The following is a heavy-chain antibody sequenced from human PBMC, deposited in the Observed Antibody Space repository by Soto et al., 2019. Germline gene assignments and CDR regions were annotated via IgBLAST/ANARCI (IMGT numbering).Heavy chain of an antibody. CDR1: GGSFTGYY. Sequence: QVQLQQWGAGLLKPSETLSLTCAVNGGSFTGYYGAWIRQSPEKGLEWIGEISHSGTTKYNPSLKSRVTISVDTSKNQFSLQLSSVTAADTGMYYCARNGGNTWYYFDSWGQGTVVTVSS. J-gene: IGHJ4*02. CDR3: ARNGGNTWYYFDS. CDR2: ISHSGTT. D-gene: IGHD6-13*01. V-gene: IGHV4-34*01.